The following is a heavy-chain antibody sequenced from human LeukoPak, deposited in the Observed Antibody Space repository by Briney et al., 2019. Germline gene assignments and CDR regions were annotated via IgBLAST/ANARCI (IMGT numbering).Heavy chain of an antibody. V-gene: IGHV3-21*01. CDR2: ISTNSAFI. J-gene: IGHJ4*02. CDR3: ARVGALSSSWLLY. D-gene: IGHD6-13*01. CDR1: GFTFINYS. Sequence: GGSLRLSCTASGFTFINYSMNWVRQAPGKGLEWVSSISTNSAFIYYADSVRGRFTISRDNAKNSLFLQMNSLRAEDTAVYYCARVGALSSSWLLYWGQGTLVTVSS.